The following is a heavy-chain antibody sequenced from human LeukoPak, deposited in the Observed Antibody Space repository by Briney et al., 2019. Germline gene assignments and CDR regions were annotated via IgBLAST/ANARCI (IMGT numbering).Heavy chain of an antibody. CDR3: ARENTAMPDSFDI. CDR1: GDSVSSNSAA. D-gene: IGHD5-18*01. CDR2: TYYRSKWYN. Sequence: SQTLSLTCAISGDSVSSNSAAWNWIRQSPSRGLEWLGRTYYRSKWYNDYEVSLKSRMTIKPDTSKNQFSLQLNSVTPEDTAVYYCARENTAMPDSFDIWGQGTMVTVSS. J-gene: IGHJ3*02. V-gene: IGHV6-1*01.